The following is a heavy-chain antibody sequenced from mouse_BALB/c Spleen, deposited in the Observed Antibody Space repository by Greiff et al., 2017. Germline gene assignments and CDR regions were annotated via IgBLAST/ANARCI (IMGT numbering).Heavy chain of an antibody. CDR3: ARGEDNSSGYVTY. J-gene: IGHJ3*01. CDR2: ISYDGSN. Sequence: EESGPGLVKPSQSLSLTCSVTGYSITSGYYWNWIRQFPGNKLEWMGYISYDGSNNYNPSLKNRISITRDTSKNQFFLKLNSVTTEDTATYYCARGEDNSSGYVTYWGQGTLVTVSA. V-gene: IGHV3-6*02. CDR1: GYSITSGYY. D-gene: IGHD3-1*01.